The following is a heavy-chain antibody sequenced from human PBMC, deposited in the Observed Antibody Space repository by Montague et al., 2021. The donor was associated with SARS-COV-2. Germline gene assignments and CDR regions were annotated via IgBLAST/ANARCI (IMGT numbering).Heavy chain of an antibody. Sequence: SLRLSCAASGFTVSTFWMTWVRQVPGKGLEWVANIKQDGSEKYYVDSVKGRFTISRDNAKNSLYLQLDSLRAEDTAVYYCARGYDSSGYQYWGQGTLVTVSS. D-gene: IGHD3-22*01. V-gene: IGHV3-7*05. CDR1: GFTVSTFW. CDR2: IKQDGSEK. J-gene: IGHJ4*02. CDR3: ARGYDSSGYQY.